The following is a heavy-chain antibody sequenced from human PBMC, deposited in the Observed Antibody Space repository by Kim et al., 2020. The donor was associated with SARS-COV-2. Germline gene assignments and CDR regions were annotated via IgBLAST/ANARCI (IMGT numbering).Heavy chain of an antibody. Sequence: GESLKISCKGSGFSLTSYWIGWVRQMPGKGLEWMGIIYPGDSDTRYSPSFQGQVTISADKSISTAYLQWSSLKASDTAMYYCARPYYDFWSGYTAYYFDYWGQGTLVTVSS. J-gene: IGHJ4*02. V-gene: IGHV5-51*01. CDR3: ARPYYDFWSGYTAYYFDY. D-gene: IGHD3-3*01. CDR1: GFSLTSYW. CDR2: IYPGDSDT.